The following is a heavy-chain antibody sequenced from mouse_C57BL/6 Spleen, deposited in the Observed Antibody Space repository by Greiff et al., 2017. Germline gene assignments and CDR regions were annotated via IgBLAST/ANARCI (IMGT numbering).Heavy chain of an antibody. D-gene: IGHD1-1*01. Sequence: VQLQQPGAELVKPGASVKLSCKASGYTFTSYWMHWVKQRPGQGLEWIGMIHPNSGSTNYNEKFKSKATLTVDKSSSTAYIQLSSLTSEDSAVYYCARPPITTLNDYFDYWGKGTTLTVSS. J-gene: IGHJ2*01. CDR1: GYTFTSYW. CDR3: ARPPITTLNDYFDY. CDR2: IHPNSGST. V-gene: IGHV1-64*01.